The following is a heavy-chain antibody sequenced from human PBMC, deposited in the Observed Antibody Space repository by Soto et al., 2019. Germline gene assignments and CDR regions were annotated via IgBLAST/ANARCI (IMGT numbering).Heavy chain of an antibody. CDR3: AREGYKDTALDY. J-gene: IGHJ4*02. D-gene: IGHD5-18*01. Sequence: GGSLRLSCAASGFTFSSYSMNWVRQAPGKGLEWVSSISSSSGYIYYADSVKGRFTISRDNAKNSLYLQMNSLRAEDTAVYYCAREGYKDTALDYWGQGTLVTVSS. CDR2: ISSSSGYI. CDR1: GFTFSSYS. V-gene: IGHV3-21*01.